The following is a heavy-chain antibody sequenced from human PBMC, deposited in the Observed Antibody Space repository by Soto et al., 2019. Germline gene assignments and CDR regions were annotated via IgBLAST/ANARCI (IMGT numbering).Heavy chain of an antibody. CDR1: GDSVSSNSAA. CDR3: ARDLRYSSSGPDAFDI. V-gene: IGHV6-1*01. Sequence: PSQTLSLTCAISGDSVSSNSAAWNWIRQSPSRGLEWLGRTYYRSKWYNDYAVSVKSRITINPDTSKNQFSLQLNSVTPEDTAVYYCARDLRYSSSGPDAFDIWGQGTMVTVSS. J-gene: IGHJ3*02. D-gene: IGHD6-6*01. CDR2: TYYRSKWYN.